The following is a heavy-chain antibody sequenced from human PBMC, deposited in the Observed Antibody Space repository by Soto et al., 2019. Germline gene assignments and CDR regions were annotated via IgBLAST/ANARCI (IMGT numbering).Heavy chain of an antibody. CDR2: MNPNTGNI. CDR1: GYTFTSYY. D-gene: IGHD2-2*01. CDR3: TRGPRCRGTSCPNWFDP. J-gene: IGHJ5*02. V-gene: IGHV1-8*01. Sequence: ASVKLSCKASGYTFTSYYGKSVRQATGQGLELMGWMNPNTGNIGYAQKFQGRVTMTRNTSISTAYMELSSLTSEDTAVYFCTRGPRCRGTSCPNWFDPWGQGTLVTVSS.